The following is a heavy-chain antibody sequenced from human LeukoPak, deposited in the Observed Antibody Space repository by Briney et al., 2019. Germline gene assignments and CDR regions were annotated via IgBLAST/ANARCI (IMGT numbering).Heavy chain of an antibody. V-gene: IGHV4-39*07. CDR1: GGSISSSSYY. J-gene: IGHJ2*01. Sequence: SETLSLTCTVSGGSISSSSYYWGWIRQPPGKGLEWIGSIYYSGSTYYNPSLKSRVTISVDTSKNQFSLKLSSVTAADTAVYYCARDRGGSYFLWYFDLWGRGTLVTVSS. CDR3: ARDRGGSYFLWYFDL. CDR2: IYYSGST. D-gene: IGHD1-26*01.